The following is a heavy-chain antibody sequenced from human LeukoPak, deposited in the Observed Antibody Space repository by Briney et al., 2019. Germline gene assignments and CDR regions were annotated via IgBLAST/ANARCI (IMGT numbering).Heavy chain of an antibody. V-gene: IGHV1-2*02. CDR3: ARDVGYCSSTSCRDY. CDR2: IDPNSGGT. CDR1: GYTFTGYY. J-gene: IGHJ4*02. D-gene: IGHD2-2*01. Sequence: ASVKVSCKASGYTFTGYYMHWVRQAPGQGLEWMGWIDPNSGGTNYAQKFQGRVTMTRDTSISTAYMELSRLRSDDTAVYYCARDVGYCSSTSCRDYWGQGTLVTVSS.